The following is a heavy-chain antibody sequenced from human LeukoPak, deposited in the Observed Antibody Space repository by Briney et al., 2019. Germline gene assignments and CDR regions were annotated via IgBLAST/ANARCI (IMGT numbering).Heavy chain of an antibody. Sequence: PGGSLRPSCAASGFTFSSYSMNWVRQAPGKGLEWVSSISSSSSYIYYADSVKGRFTISRDNAKNSLYLQMNSLRAEDTAVYYCARLNNSAPAFDIWGQGTMVTVSS. J-gene: IGHJ3*02. D-gene: IGHD2-21*01. V-gene: IGHV3-21*01. CDR1: GFTFSSYS. CDR3: ARLNNSAPAFDI. CDR2: ISSSSSYI.